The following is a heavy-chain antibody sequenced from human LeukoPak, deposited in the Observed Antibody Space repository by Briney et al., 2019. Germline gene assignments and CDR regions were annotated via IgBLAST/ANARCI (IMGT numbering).Heavy chain of an antibody. Sequence: GASVKVSCKASGGTFSSYAISWVRQAPGQGLEWMGGIIPIFGTANYAQKFQGRVRITADESTSTAYMELSSLRSEDTAVYYCAREESSSSAWYFDLWGRGTLVTVSS. V-gene: IGHV1-69*13. CDR1: GGTFSSYA. D-gene: IGHD6-6*01. J-gene: IGHJ2*01. CDR2: IIPIFGTA. CDR3: AREESSSSAWYFDL.